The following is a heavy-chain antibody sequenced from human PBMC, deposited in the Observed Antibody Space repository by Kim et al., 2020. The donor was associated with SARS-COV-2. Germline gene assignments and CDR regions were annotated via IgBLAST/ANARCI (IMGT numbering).Heavy chain of an antibody. V-gene: IGHV3-23*01. J-gene: IGHJ4*02. CDR3: AKTDYFTILSGYYFFDA. D-gene: IGHD3-9*01. Sequence: SVKGRFTISRDNSVDTVYLQMNSLRTEDTAMYSCAKTDYFTILSGYYFFDAWGQGTRVTVSS.